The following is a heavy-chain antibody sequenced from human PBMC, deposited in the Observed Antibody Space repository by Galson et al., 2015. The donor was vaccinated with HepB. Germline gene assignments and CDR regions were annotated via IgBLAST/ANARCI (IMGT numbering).Heavy chain of an antibody. V-gene: IGHV3-21*01. D-gene: IGHD2-2*02. CDR2: ISSSSSYI. CDR1: GFTFSSYS. J-gene: IGHJ6*02. CDR3: ARVPAAIGYYYYYGMDV. Sequence: CAASGFTFSSYSMNWVRQAPGKGLEWVSSISSSSSYIYYADSVKGRFTISRDNAKNSLYLQMNSLRAEDTAVYYCARVPAAIGYYYYYGMDVWGQGTTVTVSS.